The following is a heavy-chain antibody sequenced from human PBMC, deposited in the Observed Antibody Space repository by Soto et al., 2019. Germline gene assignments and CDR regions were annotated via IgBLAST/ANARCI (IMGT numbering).Heavy chain of an antibody. D-gene: IGHD3-9*01. Sequence: EVQLVESGGGLVKPGGSLRLSCAASGFTFSNAWMSWVRQAPGKGLEWVGRIKSKTDGGTTDYAAPVKGRFTISRDDSKNTLYLQMNSLKTEDTAVYYCTTDRLRYFDWLLRGYWGQGTPVTVSS. CDR2: IKSKTDGGTT. J-gene: IGHJ4*02. CDR3: TTDRLRYFDWLLRGY. CDR1: GFTFSNAW. V-gene: IGHV3-15*01.